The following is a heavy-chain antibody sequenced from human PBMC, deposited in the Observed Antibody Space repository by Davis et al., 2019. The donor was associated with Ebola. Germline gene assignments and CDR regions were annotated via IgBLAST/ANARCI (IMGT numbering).Heavy chain of an antibody. CDR1: GFTSTSYS. D-gene: IGHD3-10*02. CDR3: VRDYLFAFDS. V-gene: IGHV3-48*02. CDR2: INTRGDAR. Sequence: PGGSLRLSCVTSGFTSTSYSFNWIRQTPGKGLEWIAHINTRGDARVYADSVRGRFTISRDDAANSLSLQMDSLKHEDTAVYYCVRDYLFAFDSWGQGTPVTVSS. J-gene: IGHJ4*02.